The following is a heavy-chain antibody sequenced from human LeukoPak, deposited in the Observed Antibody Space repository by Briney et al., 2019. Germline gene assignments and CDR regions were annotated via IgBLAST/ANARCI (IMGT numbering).Heavy chain of an antibody. J-gene: IGHJ4*02. CDR1: GYTFTSYG. V-gene: IGHV1-18*01. CDR3: AREPYFYGTYYFDY. CDR2: ISAYNGNT. D-gene: IGHD1-14*01. Sequence: ASVKVSCKASGYTFTSYGISWVRQAPGQGLEWMGWISAYNGNTNYAQKLQGRVTMTTDTSTSTAHMELRSLRSDDTAVYYCAREPYFYGTYYFDYWGQGTLVTVSS.